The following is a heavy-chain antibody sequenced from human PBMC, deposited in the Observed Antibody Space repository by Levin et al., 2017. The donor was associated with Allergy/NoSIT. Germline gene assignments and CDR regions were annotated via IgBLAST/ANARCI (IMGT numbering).Heavy chain of an antibody. J-gene: IGHJ6*02. D-gene: IGHD3-10*01. CDR3: AKARPAYQGLGSYYNPERYYYYGMDV. CDR2: MTGYGDST. V-gene: IGHV3-23*01. CDR1: GFIFSNYA. Sequence: GESLKISCSTSGFIFSNYAMSWVRQAPGSGLEWVSAMTGYGDSTDYADSVRGRFTISRDVSKNTLYLQMTNVRDEDTAVYYCAKARPAYQGLGSYYNPERYYYYGMDVWGQGTTVTVSS.